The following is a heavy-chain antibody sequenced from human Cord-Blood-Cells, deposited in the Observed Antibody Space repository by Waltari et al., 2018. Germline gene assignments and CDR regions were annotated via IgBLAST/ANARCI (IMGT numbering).Heavy chain of an antibody. CDR3: AREPEYYYGSGAKTDNWFDP. D-gene: IGHD3-10*01. V-gene: IGHV1-69*01. CDR2: IIPIFGTA. CDR1: GGTFSSYA. J-gene: IGHJ5*02. Sequence: QVQLVQSGAEVKKPGSSVKVSCKASGGTFSSYAISWVRQAPGQGLEWMGGIIPIFGTANDAQKFQGRVTITADESTSTAYMELSSLRSEDTAVYYCAREPEYYYGSGAKTDNWFDPWGQGTLVTVSS.